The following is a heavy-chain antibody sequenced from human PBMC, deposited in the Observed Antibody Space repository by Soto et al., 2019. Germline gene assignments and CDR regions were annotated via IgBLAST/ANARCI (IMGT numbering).Heavy chain of an antibody. CDR2: IYATGTT. CDR3: VRDGTKTLRDWFDP. CDR1: GASISGFY. V-gene: IGHV4-4*07. D-gene: IGHD1-1*01. Sequence: SETLSLTCTVSGASISGFYWSWIRKSAGKGLEWIGRIYATGTTDYNPSLKSRVMISVDTSKKQFSLKLRSVTAADTAVYYCVRDGTKTLRDWFDPWGQGISVTVSS. J-gene: IGHJ5*02.